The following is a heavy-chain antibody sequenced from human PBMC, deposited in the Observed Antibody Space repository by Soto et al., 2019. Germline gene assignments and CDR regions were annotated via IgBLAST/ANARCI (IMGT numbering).Heavy chain of an antibody. CDR2: ISAYNGNT. D-gene: IGHD4-17*01. J-gene: IGHJ4*02. CDR1: GYTFSGYA. CDR3: ARPFGDYGDYAWSLRY. Sequence: QVQLVQSGAEVKKPGASVKVSCKASGYTFSGYAMGWVRQAPGQGLEWMGWISAYNGNTDYAQKFQGRVTMTTDTAASTAYMVLRSLTSDYTAVYYCARPFGDYGDYAWSLRYWGQGTLVTVSS. V-gene: IGHV1-18*01.